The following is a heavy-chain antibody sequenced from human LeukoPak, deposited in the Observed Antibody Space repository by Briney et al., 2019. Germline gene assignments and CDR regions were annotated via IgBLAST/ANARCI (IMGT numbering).Heavy chain of an antibody. V-gene: IGHV1-18*01. Sequence: GASVKVSCKASGYTFTSYGISWVRQAPGQGLEWMGWISAYNSNTNYAQKLQGRVTMTTDTSTSTAYMELRSLRSDDTAVYYCAREKIMVRGVIIDGAAFDYWGQGTLVTVSS. CDR2: ISAYNSNT. D-gene: IGHD3-10*01. CDR3: AREKIMVRGVIIDGAAFDY. CDR1: GYTFTSYG. J-gene: IGHJ4*02.